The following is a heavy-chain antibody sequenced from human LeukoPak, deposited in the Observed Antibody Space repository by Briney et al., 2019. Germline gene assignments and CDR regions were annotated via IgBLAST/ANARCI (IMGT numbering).Heavy chain of an antibody. CDR1: GYSISSGYH. J-gene: IGHJ5*02. D-gene: IGHD3-3*01. Sequence: PSETLSLTCAVSGYSISSGYHWGWIRQPPGKGLEWIGSIYHSGSTYYNPSLKSRVTISVDTSKDQFSLKLSSVTAADTAVYYCASIDFWSGYPNWFDPWGQGTLVTVSS. CDR2: IYHSGST. CDR3: ASIDFWSGYPNWFDP. V-gene: IGHV4-38-2*01.